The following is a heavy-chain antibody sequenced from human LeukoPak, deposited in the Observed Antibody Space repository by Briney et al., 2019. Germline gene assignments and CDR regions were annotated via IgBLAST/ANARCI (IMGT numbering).Heavy chain of an antibody. CDR1: GFTFSSYS. V-gene: IGHV3-21*01. CDR2: ISSSSSYI. CDR3: ARAPNYYDSSGYYYALDY. D-gene: IGHD3-22*01. J-gene: IGHJ4*02. Sequence: GGSLRLSCAASGFTFSSYSMNWVRQAPGKGLEWVSSISSSSSYIYYADSVKGRFTISRDNAKNSLYLQMNSLRAEDTAVYYCARAPNYYDSSGYYYALDYWAREPWSPSPQ.